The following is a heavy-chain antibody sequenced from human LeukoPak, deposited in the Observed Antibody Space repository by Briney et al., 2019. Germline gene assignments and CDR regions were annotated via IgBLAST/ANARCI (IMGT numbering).Heavy chain of an antibody. J-gene: IGHJ3*02. CDR2: INHSGST. D-gene: IGHD1-26*01. CDR3: ARGLIVGANDAFDI. V-gene: IGHV4-34*01. CDR1: GGSFSGYY. Sequence: SETLSLTCAVYGGSFSGYYWSWTRQPPGKGLEWIGEINHSGSTNYNPSLKSRVTISVDTSKNQFSLKLSSVTAADTAVYYCARGLIVGANDAFDIWGQGTMVTVSS.